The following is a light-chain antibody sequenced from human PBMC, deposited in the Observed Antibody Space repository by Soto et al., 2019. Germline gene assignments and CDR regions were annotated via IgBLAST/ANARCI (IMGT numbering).Light chain of an antibody. CDR1: SSDVSGYNY. CDR3: CSYAGSYTYV. V-gene: IGLV2-11*01. Sequence: QSVLTQPRSVSGSPGQSFTISCTGTSSDVSGYNYVSWYQQHPGKAPKLMIYDVSKRPSGVPDRFSGSKSGNTASLTISGLQAEDEADYYCCSYAGSYTYVFGTGTKVTVL. J-gene: IGLJ1*01. CDR2: DVS.